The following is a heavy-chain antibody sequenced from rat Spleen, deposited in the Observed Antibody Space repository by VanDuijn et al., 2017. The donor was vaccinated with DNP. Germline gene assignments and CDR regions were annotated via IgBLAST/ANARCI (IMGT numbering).Heavy chain of an antibody. J-gene: IGHJ2*01. Sequence: QVQLKESGPGLVQSSQTLSLTCTVSGFSLTSNSVSWVRQPPGKGLEWMGIIWGHGNTDYNSALRSRLSINRDTSKSQVFLKMSSLQTEDIAIYYCARADYSTYVLFDYWGQGVMVTVSS. CDR3: ARADYSTYVLFDY. V-gene: IGHV2-1*01. CDR2: IWGHGNT. D-gene: IGHD2-6*01. CDR1: GFSLTSNS.